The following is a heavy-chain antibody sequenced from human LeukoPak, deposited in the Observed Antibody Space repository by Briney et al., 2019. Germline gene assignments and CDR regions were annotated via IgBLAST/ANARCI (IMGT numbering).Heavy chain of an antibody. J-gene: IGHJ4*02. V-gene: IGHV1-18*01. CDR2: INTLDGNT. Sequence: VASVKVSCKASGYTFIDYGFTWLRQAPGQRLEWMGRINTLDGNTDYAQKFQDRVSMTTDTSTNTAYMELRSLRPDDTAVYYCARDRYEFTYWGQGTLVTVSS. D-gene: IGHD3-3*01. CDR1: GYTFIDYG. CDR3: ARDRYEFTY.